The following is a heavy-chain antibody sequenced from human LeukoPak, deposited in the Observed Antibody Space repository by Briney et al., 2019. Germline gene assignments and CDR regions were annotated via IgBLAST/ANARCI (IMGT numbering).Heavy chain of an antibody. V-gene: IGHV4-34*01. J-gene: IGHJ4*02. D-gene: IGHD2-21*02. CDR3: ARAPDTAYDY. Sequence: PSETLSLTCAVYGVSFSGYYWSWVRQPPGKGLEWIGDINHSGSTNYNPSLKSRVTISVDTSKNQFSLKLSSVTAADTAVYYCARAPDTAYDYWGQGTLVTVSS. CDR2: INHSGST. CDR1: GVSFSGYY.